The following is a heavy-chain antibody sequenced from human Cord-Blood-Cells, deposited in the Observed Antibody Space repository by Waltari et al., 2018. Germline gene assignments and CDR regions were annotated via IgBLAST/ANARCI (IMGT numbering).Heavy chain of an antibody. Sequence: QVPLVQSGAEVKKPGASVKVSCQASGYTFTGYYMHWVRQAPGQGLEWMGWINPNSGGTNYAQKFQGRVTMTRDTSISTAYMELSRLRSDDTAVYYCARSKDYYGSGSYFDYWGQGTLVTVSS. CDR2: INPNSGGT. D-gene: IGHD3-10*01. J-gene: IGHJ4*02. CDR1: GYTFTGYY. CDR3: ARSKDYYGSGSYFDY. V-gene: IGHV1-2*02.